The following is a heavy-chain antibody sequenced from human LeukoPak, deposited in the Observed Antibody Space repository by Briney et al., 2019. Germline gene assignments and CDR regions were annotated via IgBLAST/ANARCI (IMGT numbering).Heavy chain of an antibody. CDR1: EYTFTRHT. CDR2: INAGNGDT. Sequence: ASVKVSCKASEYTFTRHTIHWVRQAPGQRLEWMGSINAGNGDTKYSQNFQGTVSITRDTSASTAYMELSSLRSEDTAIYYCARETSVTQNDAFDIWGQGTMVTVSS. V-gene: IGHV1-3*01. CDR3: ARETSVTQNDAFDI. J-gene: IGHJ3*02. D-gene: IGHD4-17*01.